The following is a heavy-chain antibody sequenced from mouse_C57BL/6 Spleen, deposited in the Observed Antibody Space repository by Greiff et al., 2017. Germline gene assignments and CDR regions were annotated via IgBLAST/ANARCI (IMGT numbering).Heavy chain of an antibody. CDR1: GYSFTDYN. CDR2: INPNYGTT. D-gene: IGHD4-1*01. Sequence: VHVKQSGPELVKPGASVKISCKASGYSFTDYNMNWVKQSNGKSLEWIGVINPNYGTTSYNQKFKGKATLTVDQSSSTAYMQLNSLTSEDSAVYYCARNGDYSGWYFDVWGTGTTVTVSS. V-gene: IGHV1-39*01. J-gene: IGHJ1*03. CDR3: ARNGDYSGWYFDV.